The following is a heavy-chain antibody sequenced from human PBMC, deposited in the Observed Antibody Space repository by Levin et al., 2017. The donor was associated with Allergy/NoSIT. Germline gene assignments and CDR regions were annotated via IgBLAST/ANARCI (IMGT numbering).Heavy chain of an antibody. Sequence: SGGSLRLSCAASGFTFDDYAMHWVRQAPGKGLEWVSGISWNSGSIGYADSVKGRFTISRDNAKNSLYLQMNSLRAEDTALYYCVRRDGYKGNYFDYWGQGTLVTVSS. CDR1: GFTFDDYA. CDR2: ISWNSGSI. J-gene: IGHJ4*02. V-gene: IGHV3-9*01. D-gene: IGHD5-24*01. CDR3: VRRDGYKGNYFDY.